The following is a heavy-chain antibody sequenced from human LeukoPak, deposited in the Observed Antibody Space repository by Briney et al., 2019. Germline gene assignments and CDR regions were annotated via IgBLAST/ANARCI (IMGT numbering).Heavy chain of an antibody. Sequence: GGSLTLSCAASGFIFSSYGMHCLRQAPGKGLEWVAFIRYDRSNKYCADSVKGRFTISRDNSKNTLYLQMNSLRAEDTAVYYCAKGPLSSADYWGQGTLVTVSS. CDR2: IRYDRSNK. V-gene: IGHV3-30*02. CDR3: AKGPLSSADY. J-gene: IGHJ4*02. CDR1: GFIFSSYG. D-gene: IGHD6-6*01.